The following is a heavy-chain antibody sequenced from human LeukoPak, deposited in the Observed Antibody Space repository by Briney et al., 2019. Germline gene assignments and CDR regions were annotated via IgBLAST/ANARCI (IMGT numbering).Heavy chain of an antibody. CDR3: AAVLPTYSSGWYEYVSSL. Sequence: SVKVSCKASGFTFTSSAMQWVRQARGQRLERIGWIVVGSGNTNYAQKFQERVTITRDMSTSTAYMELSSLRSEDTAVYYCAAVLPTYSSGWYEYVSSLWGQGTLVTVSS. CDR2: IVVGSGNT. D-gene: IGHD6-19*01. CDR1: GFTFTSSA. V-gene: IGHV1-58*02. J-gene: IGHJ4*02.